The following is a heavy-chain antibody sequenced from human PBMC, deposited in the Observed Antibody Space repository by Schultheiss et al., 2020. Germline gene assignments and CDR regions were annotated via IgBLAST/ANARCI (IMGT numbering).Heavy chain of an antibody. Sequence: GGSLRLSCAASGFTFSSYAMHWVRQAPGKGLEWVSYISSSGTIIFYADSVKGRFTISRDNAKNSLYLQMHSLRAEDTAVYYCARRSFGDVKPLDSWGQGTLVTVSS. CDR2: ISSSGTII. J-gene: IGHJ5*01. D-gene: IGHD3-10*01. CDR1: GFTFSSYA. CDR3: ARRSFGDVKPLDS. V-gene: IGHV3-48*04.